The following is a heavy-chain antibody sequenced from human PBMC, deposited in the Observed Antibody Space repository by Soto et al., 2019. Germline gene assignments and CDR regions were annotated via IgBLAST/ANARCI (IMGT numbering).Heavy chain of an antibody. D-gene: IGHD2-15*01. Sequence: SETLSLTCTVSGVSISSGGHYWSWIRQTPGKGLGWVGYIQVSGDTFYNPTLEGRVSMSVDTSNNQFSLDLTSVTAADTAVYYCVRDTSWSRPYWGQGTLVTVSS. CDR3: VRDTSWSRPY. V-gene: IGHV4-30-4*01. CDR2: IQVSGDT. J-gene: IGHJ4*02. CDR1: GVSISSGGHY.